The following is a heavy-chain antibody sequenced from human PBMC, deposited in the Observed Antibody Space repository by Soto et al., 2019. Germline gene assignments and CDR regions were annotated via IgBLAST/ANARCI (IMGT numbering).Heavy chain of an antibody. CDR2: ISAGDGST. Sequence: PGGSLRLSCAASGFTFSSYGMSWVRQAPGKGLEWVSSISAGDGSTYYADSVKGRFTISRDNSKNTLYLQMNSLRAEDTAVYYCARAGCSGGSCYYFDYWGQGTLVTVSS. CDR1: GFTFSSYG. V-gene: IGHV3-23*01. J-gene: IGHJ4*02. D-gene: IGHD2-15*01. CDR3: ARAGCSGGSCYYFDY.